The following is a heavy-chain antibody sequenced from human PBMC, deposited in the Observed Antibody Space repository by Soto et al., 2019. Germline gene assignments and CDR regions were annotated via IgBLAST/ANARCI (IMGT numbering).Heavy chain of an antibody. Sequence: EVQLLESGGGLVQPGGSMRLSCAASGFSFSSYAMNWVRQAPGKGLECVSVISGSASSTYSADSVEGRFTISRDNPKNTMYLHMDSLRAEDTAVYYCARVLCGSSSCYYYFYGMDVWGQGTTVTVSS. CDR1: GFSFSSYA. J-gene: IGHJ6*02. V-gene: IGHV3-23*01. D-gene: IGHD6-6*01. CDR3: ARVLCGSSSCYYYFYGMDV. CDR2: ISGSASST.